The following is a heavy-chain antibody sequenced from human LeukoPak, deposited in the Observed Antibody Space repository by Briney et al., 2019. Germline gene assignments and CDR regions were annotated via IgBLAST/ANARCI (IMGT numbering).Heavy chain of an antibody. Sequence: GASVKVSCKASGGTFSSYAISWVRQAPGQGLEWMGRIIPILGIANYAQKLQGRVTMTTDTSTSTAYMELRGLRSDDTAVYYCARGGVAARPFDYWGQGTLVTVSS. V-gene: IGHV1-69*04. CDR2: IIPILGIA. D-gene: IGHD6-6*01. CDR1: GGTFSSYA. J-gene: IGHJ4*02. CDR3: ARGGVAARPFDY.